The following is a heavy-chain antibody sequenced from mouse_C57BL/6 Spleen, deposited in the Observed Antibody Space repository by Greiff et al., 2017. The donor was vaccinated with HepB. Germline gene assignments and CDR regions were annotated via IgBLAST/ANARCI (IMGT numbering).Heavy chain of an antibody. CDR1: GFTFSDYG. CDR2: ISSGSSTI. Sequence: EVKLVESGGGLVKPGGSLKLSCAASGFTFSDYGMHWVRQAPEKGLEWVAYISSGSSTIYYADTVKGRFTISRDNAKNTLFLQMTGLRSEDTAMYYCAGGITRAMDYWGQGTSVTVSS. D-gene: IGHD2-4*01. CDR3: AGGITRAMDY. V-gene: IGHV5-17*01. J-gene: IGHJ4*01.